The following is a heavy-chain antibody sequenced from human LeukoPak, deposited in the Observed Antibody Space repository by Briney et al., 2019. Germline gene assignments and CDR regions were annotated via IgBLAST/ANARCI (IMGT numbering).Heavy chain of an antibody. V-gene: IGHV4-59*01. J-gene: IGHJ6*03. CDR2: VSYSGST. Sequence: SETLSLTCTVSQGSISSYCWSWIRQPPGKGLEWIGYVSYSGSTNYSPSLKSRVSISVDTSKNQFSLKLTSVTAADTAIYYCARGPSDTYMDVWGKGTTVSISS. CDR1: QGSISSYC. CDR3: ARGPSDTYMDV.